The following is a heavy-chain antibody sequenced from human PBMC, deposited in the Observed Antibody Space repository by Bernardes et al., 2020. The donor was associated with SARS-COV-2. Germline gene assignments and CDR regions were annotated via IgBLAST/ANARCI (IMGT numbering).Heavy chain of an antibody. CDR2: INHSGST. V-gene: IGHV4-34*01. CDR1: GGSFSGYY. Sequence: SETLSLICAVYGGSFSGYYWSWIRQPPGKGLEWIGEINHSGSTNYNPSLKSRVTISVDTSKNQFSLKLSSVTAADTAVYYCARVNSGKNIVVVPAAIHAFDIWGQGTMVTVSS. J-gene: IGHJ3*02. D-gene: IGHD2-2*01. CDR3: ARVNSGKNIVVVPAAIHAFDI.